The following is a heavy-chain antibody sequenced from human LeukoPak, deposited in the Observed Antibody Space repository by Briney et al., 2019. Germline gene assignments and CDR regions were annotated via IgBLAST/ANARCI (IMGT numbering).Heavy chain of an antibody. CDR3: ARDPYSGSYGDSYYYYMDV. J-gene: IGHJ6*03. CDR1: GFTFSSYN. D-gene: IGHD1-26*01. V-gene: IGHV3-21*01. Sequence: GGSLRLSCAASGFTFSSYNMNWVRQAPGKGLEWVSSITSTGSYTFYADSVKGRFTTSRDNAKNSLYLQMNSLRAEDTAIYYCARDPYSGSYGDSYYYYMDVWGKGTTVTISS. CDR2: ITSTGSYT.